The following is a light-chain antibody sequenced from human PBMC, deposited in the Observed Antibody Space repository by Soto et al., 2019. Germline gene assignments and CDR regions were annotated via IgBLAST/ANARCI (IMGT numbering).Light chain of an antibody. V-gene: IGLV2-8*01. CDR3: TSYVGNDIWV. CDR1: SSDVGAYNY. J-gene: IGLJ3*02. CDR2: EVT. Sequence: QSVRTQPPSASGSPGQSVTISCTGTSSDVGAYNYVSWYQQYPGKAPKLMIYEVTKRPSGVPDRFSGSKSGNTASLTVSGLQAEDEADYYCTSYVGNDIWVFGGGTKLTVL.